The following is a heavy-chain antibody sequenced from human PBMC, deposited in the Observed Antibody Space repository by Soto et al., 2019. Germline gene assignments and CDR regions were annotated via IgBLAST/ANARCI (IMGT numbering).Heavy chain of an antibody. J-gene: IGHJ4*02. CDR1: GGSFSGYY. CDR3: ARVLGMVRMVRGVITDY. CDR2: INHSGST. D-gene: IGHD3-10*01. Sequence: SETLSLTCAVYGGSFSGYYWSWIRQPPGKGLEWIGEINHSGSTNYNPSLKSRVTISVDTSKNQFSLKLSSVTAADTAVYYCARVLGMVRMVRGVITDYWGQGTLVTVSS. V-gene: IGHV4-34*01.